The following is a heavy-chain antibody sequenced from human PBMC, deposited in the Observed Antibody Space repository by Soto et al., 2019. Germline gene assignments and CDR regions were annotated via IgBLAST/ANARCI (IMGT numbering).Heavy chain of an antibody. Sequence: QVQLVQSGAEVKKPGSSVKVSCTASGGTFSSYAISWVRQAPGQGLEWMGGIIPISDTTNYAQKFQGRVTITADESTSTAYMELSSLRSEDTAVYYWARSQGSSTSLEIYYYYYYGMDVWGQGTTVTVSS. CDR1: GGTFSSYA. J-gene: IGHJ6*02. CDR3: ARSQGSSTSLEIYYYYYYGMDV. CDR2: IIPISDTT. V-gene: IGHV1-69*01. D-gene: IGHD2-2*01.